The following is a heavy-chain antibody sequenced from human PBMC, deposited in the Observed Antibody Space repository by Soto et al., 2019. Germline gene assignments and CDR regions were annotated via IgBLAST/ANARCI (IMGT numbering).Heavy chain of an antibody. J-gene: IGHJ6*02. V-gene: IGHV5-51*01. CDR3: AASIFYYGMDV. Sequence: GESLKISCKGSGYTFTNYWIGWVRQMPGKGLEWMGIIYPGDSDTKYNPSFQGQVTISADKSITTTYLQWSSLEASDTAIYYCAASIFYYGMDVWGQGTTVTVSS. CDR1: GYTFTNYW. CDR2: IYPGDSDT.